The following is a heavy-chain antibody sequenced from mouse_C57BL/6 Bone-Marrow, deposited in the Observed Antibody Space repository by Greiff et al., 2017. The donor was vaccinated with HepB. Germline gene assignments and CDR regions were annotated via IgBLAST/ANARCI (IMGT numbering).Heavy chain of an antibody. Sequence: VHLVESGAELAKPGASVKMSCRASGYNFLNYWIHWIKQRPGQGLEWIGYINPTTTSTKYNQKFQDKATLTADKSSSTAYIQLISLTSEDSAVYYCARRGGDGPAWFAHWGQGTLVTVSA. D-gene: IGHD2-3*01. J-gene: IGHJ3*01. CDR1: GYNFLNYW. CDR3: ARRGGDGPAWFAH. CDR2: INPTTTST. V-gene: IGHV1-7*01.